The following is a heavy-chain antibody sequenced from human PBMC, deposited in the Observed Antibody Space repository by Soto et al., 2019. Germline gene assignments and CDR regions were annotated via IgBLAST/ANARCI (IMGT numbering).Heavy chain of an antibody. CDR2: IIPIFGTA. V-gene: IGHV1-69*01. J-gene: IGHJ3*02. CDR3: ARCIQNSYDSSGYYDAFDI. Sequence: QVQLVQSGAEVKKPGSSVKVSCKASGGTFSSYAISWVRQAPGQGLEWMGGIIPIFGTANYAQKFQGRVTITADESTSTAYMELSSLRSEDTAVYYCARCIQNSYDSSGYYDAFDIWGQGTMVTVSS. D-gene: IGHD3-22*01. CDR1: GGTFSSYA.